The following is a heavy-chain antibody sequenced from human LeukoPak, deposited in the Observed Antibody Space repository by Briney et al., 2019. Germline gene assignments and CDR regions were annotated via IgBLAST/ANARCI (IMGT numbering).Heavy chain of an antibody. J-gene: IGHJ4*02. CDR3: ASGSGH. CDR2: ISSSGSAK. CDR1: GFTFSNYG. V-gene: IGHV3-48*02. Sequence: GGSLRLSCAASGFTFSNYGLNWVRQAPGKGLEWVSHISSSGSAKYYADSVKGRFTISRDNAKNSLYLQMNSLRDEDTAVFYCASGSGHWGQGTLDTVSS. D-gene: IGHD2-2*03.